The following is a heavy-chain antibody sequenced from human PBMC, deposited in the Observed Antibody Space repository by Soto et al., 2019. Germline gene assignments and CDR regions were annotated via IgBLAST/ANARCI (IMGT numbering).Heavy chain of an antibody. CDR3: ARAPCWYGYYYYGMDV. J-gene: IGHJ6*02. V-gene: IGHV4-31*03. CDR2: IYYSGST. CDR1: GGSISSGGYY. Sequence: QVQLQESGPGLVKPSQTLSLTCTVSGGSISSGGYYWSWIRQHPGKGLEWIGYIYYSGSTYYNPSLKSRVTISVDTSKNQFTLKLSSVTAADTAVYYCARAPCWYGYYYYGMDVWGQGTTVTVSS. D-gene: IGHD6-13*01.